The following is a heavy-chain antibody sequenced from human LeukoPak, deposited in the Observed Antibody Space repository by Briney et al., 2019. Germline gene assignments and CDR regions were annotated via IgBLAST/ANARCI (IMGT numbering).Heavy chain of an antibody. V-gene: IGHV1-58*02. Sequence: SVKVSCKASGFTFTRSAMQWVRQARGQRLGWIGWIVVGSGNTKYAQKFQERVTITRDMSTGTAYMELSSLRSEDTAVYYCAASGFGFGELPSYFYYYMDVWGKGTTVTISS. D-gene: IGHD3-10*01. CDR2: IVVGSGNT. J-gene: IGHJ6*03. CDR1: GFTFTRSA. CDR3: AASGFGFGELPSYFYYYMDV.